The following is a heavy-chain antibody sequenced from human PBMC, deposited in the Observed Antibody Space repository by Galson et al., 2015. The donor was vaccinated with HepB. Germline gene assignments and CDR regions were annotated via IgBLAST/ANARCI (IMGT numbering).Heavy chain of an antibody. CDR2: INPSGGST. CDR1: GYTFTSYY. D-gene: IGHD4-17*01. V-gene: IGHV1-46*01. J-gene: IGHJ4*02. CDR3: AREATVTPGVFDY. Sequence: SVKVSCKASGYTFTSYYMHWVRQAPGQGLEWMGIINPSGGSTSYAQKFQGRVTMTRDTSTSTVYMGLSSLRSEDTAVYYCAREATVTPGVFDYWGQGTLVTVSS.